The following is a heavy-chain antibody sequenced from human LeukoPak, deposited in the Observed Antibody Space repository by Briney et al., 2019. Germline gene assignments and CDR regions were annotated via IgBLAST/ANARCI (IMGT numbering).Heavy chain of an antibody. CDR2: IYHGGGS. CDR1: GGSITSGDR. V-gene: IGHV4/OR15-8*01. Sequence: SETLSLTCGVSGGSITSGDRWWWVRQPPGKGLEWIGEIYHGGGSNYNASLRRRVAISVDKSKNLFSLKLSSVTASDTAVYYCASAYGRFDWFRQNDAFDIWGQGTMVTVSS. CDR3: ASAYGRFDWFRQNDAFDI. D-gene: IGHD3-9*01. J-gene: IGHJ3*02.